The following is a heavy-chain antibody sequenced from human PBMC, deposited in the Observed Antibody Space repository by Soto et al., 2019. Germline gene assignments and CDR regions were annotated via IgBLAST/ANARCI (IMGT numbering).Heavy chain of an antibody. CDR1: GGSISSGGYY. J-gene: IGHJ4*02. D-gene: IGHD2-2*01. Sequence: SETLSLTCTVSGGSISSGGYYWSWIRKHPGKGLEWIGYIYYSGSTYYNPSLKSRVTISVDTSKNQFSLKLSSVTAADTAVYYCAREALGLGYCSSTSCTDYWGQGTLVTVSS. V-gene: IGHV4-31*03. CDR3: AREALGLGYCSSTSCTDY. CDR2: IYYSGST.